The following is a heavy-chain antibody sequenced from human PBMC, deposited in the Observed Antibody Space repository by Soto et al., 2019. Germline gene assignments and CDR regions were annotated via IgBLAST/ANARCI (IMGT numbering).Heavy chain of an antibody. CDR2: IHAGNGNT. J-gene: IGHJ4*02. D-gene: IGHD2-21*02. Sequence: QVQLVQSGAEEKKPGASVKVSCKASGYTFTSYAMHWVRQAPGQRLEWMGWIHAGNGNTKYSQKFQGRVTITRATSARTAYMELSSLRSDATAVYYSARSIVVVTALDYWGQGTLVTASS. CDR1: GYTFTSYA. CDR3: ARSIVVVTALDY. V-gene: IGHV1-3*05.